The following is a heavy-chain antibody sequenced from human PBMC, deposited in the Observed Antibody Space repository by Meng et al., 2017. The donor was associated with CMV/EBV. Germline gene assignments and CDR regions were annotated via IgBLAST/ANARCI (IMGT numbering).Heavy chain of an antibody. J-gene: IGHJ5*02. CDR3: ARLRPYSSSWYGPGWFDP. CDR2: IYYSGST. D-gene: IGHD6-13*01. CDR1: GGSISSSSYY. V-gene: IGHV4-39*01. Sequence: SETLSLTCTVSGGSISSSSYYWGWIRQPPGKGLEWIGSIYYSGSTYYNPSLKSRVTISVDTSKNQFSLKLSSVTAADTAVCYCARLRPYSSSWYGPGWFDPWGQGTLVTVSS.